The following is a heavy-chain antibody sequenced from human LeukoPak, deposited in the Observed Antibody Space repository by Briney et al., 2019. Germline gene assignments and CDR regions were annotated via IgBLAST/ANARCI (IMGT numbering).Heavy chain of an antibody. Sequence: PGGSLRLSSAASGFTFSSYTMNWVRQAPGKGLEWVSGIIANGGSAYYADSVKGRFTISRDNSKNTLYLQMNSLRAEDTAVYYCAKSMGSRHCWGQGTLVTDSS. D-gene: IGHD3-10*01. V-gene: IGHV3-23*01. CDR1: GFTFSSYT. J-gene: IGHJ4*02. CDR2: IIANGGSA. CDR3: AKSMGSRHC.